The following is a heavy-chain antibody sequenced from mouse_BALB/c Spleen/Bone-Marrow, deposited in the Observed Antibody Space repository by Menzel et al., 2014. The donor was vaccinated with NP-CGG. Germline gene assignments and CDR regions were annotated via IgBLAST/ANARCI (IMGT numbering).Heavy chain of an antibody. V-gene: IGHV10-1*02. CDR1: GFTFNTYA. D-gene: IGHD2-1*01. CDR3: VRPSDGNYGGFAY. CDR2: IRSKSNNYAT. Sequence: DVQLVESGGGLVQPKGSLKLSCAASGFTFNTYAMNWVRQAPGKGLEWVARIRSKSNNYATYYADSVKDRFTISRDDSQSMLYLKMNNLKTEDTAMYYCVRPSDGNYGGFAYWGQETLVTVSA. J-gene: IGHJ3*01.